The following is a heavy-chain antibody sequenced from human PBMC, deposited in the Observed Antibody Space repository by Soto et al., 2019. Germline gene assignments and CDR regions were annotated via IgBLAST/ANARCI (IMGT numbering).Heavy chain of an antibody. J-gene: IGHJ4*02. CDR3: APVGIGTTTVDY. Sequence: QLQLRESGPGLVQPSETLSHTCLVSGGSISSSTYYWGWIRQPPGKGLEWIGSIYYSGATYYNPSLRSRITISMDRSKNHFSLKLTSVTAADTAIYYCAPVGIGTTTVDYWGQGTLVTVSS. CDR2: IYYSGAT. V-gene: IGHV4-39*02. D-gene: IGHD5-12*01. CDR1: GGSISSSTYY.